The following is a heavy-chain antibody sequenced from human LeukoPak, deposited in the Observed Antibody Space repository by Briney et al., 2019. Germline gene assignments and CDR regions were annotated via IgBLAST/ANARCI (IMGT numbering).Heavy chain of an antibody. D-gene: IGHD6-19*01. CDR1: GGSFSSYY. J-gene: IGHJ4*02. CDR3: ARHVPQWLVHYFDY. V-gene: IGHV4-59*08. Sequence: SETLSLTCTVSGGSFSSYYWSWIRQPPGKGLEWIGDTYYSGSTNYNPSLQSRVTISVDTSKNQFSLKLSSVTAADTAVYYCARHVPQWLVHYFDYWGQGTLVTVSS. CDR2: TYYSGST.